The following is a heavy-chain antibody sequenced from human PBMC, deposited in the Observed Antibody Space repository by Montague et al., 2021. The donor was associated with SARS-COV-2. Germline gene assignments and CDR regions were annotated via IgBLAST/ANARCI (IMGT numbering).Heavy chain of an antibody. J-gene: IGHJ5*02. CDR1: GGSISSSNW. V-gene: IGHV4-4*02. CDR2: IYHSGST. Sequence: SETLSLTCAVSGGSISSSNWWRWVRQPPGKGLEWIGEIYHSGSTNYNPSLKSRVTISVDKSKNQFSLKLSSVTAADTAVYYCASSPYYYGSGAWGQGTLVTVSS. CDR3: ASSPYYYGSGA. D-gene: IGHD3-10*01.